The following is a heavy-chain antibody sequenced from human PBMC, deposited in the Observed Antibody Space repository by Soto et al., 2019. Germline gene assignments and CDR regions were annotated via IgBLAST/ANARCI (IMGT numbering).Heavy chain of an antibody. CDR3: ARDRDDYGSGNYYNRIDF. CDR1: GGILSTYA. J-gene: IGHJ4*02. V-gene: IGHV1-69*01. Sequence: QVQLVQSGAEVKKPGSSVKVSCKASGGILSTYAISWLRQAPGQGLEWMGGIIPLFGTPNYAQRFQGRVTITADESTSTAYMELSRLRSEDTAGYYCARDRDDYGSGNYYNRIDFWGQGTLVTVSS. D-gene: IGHD3-10*01. CDR2: IIPLFGTP.